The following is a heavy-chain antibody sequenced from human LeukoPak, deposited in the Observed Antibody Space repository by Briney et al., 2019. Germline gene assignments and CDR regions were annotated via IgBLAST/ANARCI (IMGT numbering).Heavy chain of an antibody. CDR1: GGSISSYS. CDR3: ARDPSGYDGHDAFDI. J-gene: IGHJ3*02. Sequence: SETLSLTCTVSGGSISSYSWSWIRQPPGKGLEWIGYIYYSGSTNYNPSLKSRVTISVDTSKNQFSLKLSSVTAADTAVYYCARDPSGYDGHDAFDIWGQGTMVTVSS. V-gene: IGHV4-59*01. D-gene: IGHD5-12*01. CDR2: IYYSGST.